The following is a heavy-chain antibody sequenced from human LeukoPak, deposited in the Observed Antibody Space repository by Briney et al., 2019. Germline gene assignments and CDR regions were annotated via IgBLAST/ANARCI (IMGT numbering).Heavy chain of an antibody. CDR2: IKQDGSEK. D-gene: IGHD6-19*01. J-gene: IGHJ5*02. CDR3: AKGQVYDSSGWYNWFDP. CDR1: GFTFSSYW. V-gene: IGHV3-7*01. Sequence: GRSLRLSCAASGFTFSSYWMSWVRQAPGKGLEWVANIKQDGSEKYYVDSVKGRFAISRDNAKNSLYLQMNSLRAEDTAVYYCAKGQVYDSSGWYNWFDPWGQGTLVTVSS.